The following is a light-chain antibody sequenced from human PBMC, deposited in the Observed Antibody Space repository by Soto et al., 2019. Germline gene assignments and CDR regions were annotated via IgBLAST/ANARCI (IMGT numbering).Light chain of an antibody. Sequence: QSVLTQPASVSGSPGQSITISCTGTSSDVGNYKLVSWYQQHPGKAPKLMIYEDTKRPSGVSNRFSGSKSGNTASLTISGLQAEDEADYYCCSYATSSTDVFGTGTKLTVL. CDR3: CSYATSSTDV. CDR2: EDT. J-gene: IGLJ1*01. V-gene: IGLV2-23*01. CDR1: SSDVGNYKL.